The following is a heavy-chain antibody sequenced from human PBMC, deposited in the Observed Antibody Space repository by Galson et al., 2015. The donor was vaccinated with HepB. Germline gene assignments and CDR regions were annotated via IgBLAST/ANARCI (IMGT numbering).Heavy chain of an antibody. V-gene: IGHV1-46*01. D-gene: IGHD4-23*01. CDR1: GYTFTSYY. J-gene: IGHJ4*02. Sequence: SVKVSCKASGYTFTSYYMHWVRQAPGQGLEWMGIINPSGGSTSYAQKFQGRVTMTRDTSTSTVYMELSSLRAEDTAVYYCATDYGGNSPWNHFDYWGQGTLVTVSS. CDR3: ATDYGGNSPWNHFDY. CDR2: INPSGGST.